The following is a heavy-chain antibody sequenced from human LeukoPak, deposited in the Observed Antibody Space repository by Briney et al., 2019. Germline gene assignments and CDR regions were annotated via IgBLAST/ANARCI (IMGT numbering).Heavy chain of an antibody. D-gene: IGHD6-13*01. Sequence: PGGSLRLSCAASGSTVSSNYMSWVRQAPGKGLEWVSIVYSVGTTYYTDSVKGRFTISRDNAKNSLYLQMNSLRAEDTAVYYCSRTVPAAGTDWYFDLWGRGTLVTVSS. CDR3: SRTVPAAGTDWYFDL. CDR2: VYSVGTT. CDR1: GSTVSSNY. J-gene: IGHJ2*01. V-gene: IGHV3-53*01.